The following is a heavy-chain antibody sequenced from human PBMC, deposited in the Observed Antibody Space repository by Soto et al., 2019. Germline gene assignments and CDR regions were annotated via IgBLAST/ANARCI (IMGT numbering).Heavy chain of an antibody. CDR2: IIPILGIA. CDR1: GGTFSSYT. D-gene: IGHD4-17*01. CDR3: ARASDPDYVNGMDV. Sequence: QVQLVQSGAEVKKPGSSVKVSCKASGGTFSSYTISWVRQAPGQGLEWMGRIIPILGIANYAQKFQGRVTITADKSNSTASMEPSSLRSEDTAVYYCARASDPDYVNGMDVWGQGTTVTVSS. J-gene: IGHJ6*02. V-gene: IGHV1-69*02.